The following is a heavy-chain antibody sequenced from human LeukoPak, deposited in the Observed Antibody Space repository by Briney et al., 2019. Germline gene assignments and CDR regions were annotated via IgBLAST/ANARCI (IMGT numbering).Heavy chain of an antibody. V-gene: IGHV4-34*01. Sequence: SETLSLTCAVYGGSFSGYYWSWIRQPPGKGLEWIGEIYHSGSTNYNPSLKSRVTISVDTSKNQFSLKLSSVTAADTAVYYCARFTYYDFWSGYYSRLDPWGQGTLVTVSS. CDR1: GGSFSGYY. D-gene: IGHD3-3*01. CDR3: ARFTYYDFWSGYYSRLDP. J-gene: IGHJ5*02. CDR2: IYHSGST.